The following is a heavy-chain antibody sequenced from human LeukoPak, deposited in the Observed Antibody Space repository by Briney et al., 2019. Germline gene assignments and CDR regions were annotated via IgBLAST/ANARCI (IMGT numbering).Heavy chain of an antibody. D-gene: IGHD1-26*01. V-gene: IGHV1-69*01. CDR3: ARGGSGSYYVSFDY. Sequence: GSSVNVSCKASGGTFSSYAISWVRQAPGQGLEWMGGIIPIFGTANYAQKFQGRVTITADESTSTAYMELSSLRSEDTAVYYCARGGSGSYYVSFDYWGQGTLVTVSS. CDR2: IIPIFGTA. J-gene: IGHJ4*02. CDR1: GGTFSSYA.